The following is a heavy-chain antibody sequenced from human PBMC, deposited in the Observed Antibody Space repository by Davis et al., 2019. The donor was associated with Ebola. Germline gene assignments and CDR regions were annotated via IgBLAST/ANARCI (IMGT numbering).Heavy chain of an antibody. CDR2: INAGNGNT. D-gene: IGHD5-24*01. CDR1: GYTFTSYA. Sequence: ASVKVSCKASGYTFTSYAMHWVRQAPGQRLEWMGWINAGNGNTKYSQKFQGRVTMTRNTSISTAYMELSSLRSEDTAVYYCARDMEEMATIKGFNYWGQGTLVTVSS. V-gene: IGHV1-3*01. J-gene: IGHJ4*02. CDR3: ARDMEEMATIKGFNY.